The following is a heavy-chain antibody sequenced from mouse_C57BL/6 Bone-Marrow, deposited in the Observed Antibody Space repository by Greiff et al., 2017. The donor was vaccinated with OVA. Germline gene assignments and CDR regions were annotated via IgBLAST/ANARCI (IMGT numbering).Heavy chain of an antibody. J-gene: IGHJ4*01. Sequence: VNVVESGAELARPGASVKLSCKASGYTFTSYGISWVKQRTGQGLEWIGEIYPRSGNTYYNEKFKGKATLTADKSSSTAYMELRSLTSEDSAVYFCARYYYGSTYAMDYWGQGTSVTVSS. CDR3: ARYYYGSTYAMDY. CDR2: IYPRSGNT. V-gene: IGHV1-81*01. D-gene: IGHD1-1*01. CDR1: GYTFTSYG.